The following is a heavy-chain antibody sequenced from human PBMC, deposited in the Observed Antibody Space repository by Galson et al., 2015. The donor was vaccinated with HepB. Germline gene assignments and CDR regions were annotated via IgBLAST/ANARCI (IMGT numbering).Heavy chain of an antibody. CDR3: ASRNYGRHHHGAFDI. V-gene: IGHV1-69*13. CDR2: IIPIFGTA. CDR1: GGTFSSYA. Sequence: QSGAEVKKPGASVKVSCTASGGTFSSYAISWVRQAPGQGLEWMGGIIPIFGTANYAQKFQGRVTITADESTSTAYMELSSLRSEDTTVYYCASRNYGRHHHGAFDIWGQGTMVTVSS. J-gene: IGHJ3*02. D-gene: IGHD1-7*01.